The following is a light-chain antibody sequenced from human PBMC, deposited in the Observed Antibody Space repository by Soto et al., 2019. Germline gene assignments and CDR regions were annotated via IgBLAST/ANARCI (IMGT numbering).Light chain of an antibody. CDR2: DAS. J-gene: IGKJ4*01. Sequence: EIVLTQSPATLSLSPGERAILSCRASQSVSRYLAWYQQKPGQAPRLLIYDASNRATGIPTRFSGSGSGTDFALTISSLEPEDFAVYYCQQRSNWPSTFGGGTKVEIK. CDR1: QSVSRY. CDR3: QQRSNWPST. V-gene: IGKV3-11*01.